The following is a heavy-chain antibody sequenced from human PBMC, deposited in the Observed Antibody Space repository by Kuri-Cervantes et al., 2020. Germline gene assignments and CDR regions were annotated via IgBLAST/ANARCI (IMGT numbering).Heavy chain of an antibody. J-gene: IGHJ3*02. V-gene: IGHV4-61*01. CDR3: GLAAAEVKDAFDI. Sequence: SETLSLSCTVSGGSVSSGSYYWSWIRQPPGKGLEWIGYIYYSGSTNYNPSLKSRVTISVDTSKNQFSLKLSSVTAADTAVYYCGLAAAEVKDAFDIWGQGTMVTVSS. CDR1: GGSVSSGSYY. CDR2: IYYSGST. D-gene: IGHD6-13*01.